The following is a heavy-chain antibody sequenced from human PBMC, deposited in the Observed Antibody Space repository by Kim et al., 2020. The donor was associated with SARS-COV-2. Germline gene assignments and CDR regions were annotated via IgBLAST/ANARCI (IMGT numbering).Heavy chain of an antibody. CDR2: INPSGGST. V-gene: IGHV1-46*01. Sequence: ASVKVSCKASGYTFTSYYMHWVRQAPGQGLEWMGIINPSGGSTSYAQKFQGRVTMTRDTSTSTVYMELSSLRSEDTAVYYCAREGGRPTNYYDSRGSGAYYYYGMDVWGQGTTVTVSS. CDR3: AREGGRPTNYYDSRGSGAYYYYGMDV. CDR1: GYTFTSYY. D-gene: IGHD3-22*01. J-gene: IGHJ6*02.